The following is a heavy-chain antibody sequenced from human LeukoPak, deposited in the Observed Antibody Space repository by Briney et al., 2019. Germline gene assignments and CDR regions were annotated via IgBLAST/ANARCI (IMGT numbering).Heavy chain of an antibody. Sequence: SVKVSCKASGGTFSSYAISWVRQAPGQGLEWMGGIIPIFGTTNYAQKFQGRVTITADESTSTAYMELSSLRSEDTAVYYCANGAAAGPFDYWGQGTLVTVSS. CDR3: ANGAAAGPFDY. V-gene: IGHV1-69*13. CDR2: IIPIFGTT. D-gene: IGHD6-13*01. CDR1: GGTFSSYA. J-gene: IGHJ4*02.